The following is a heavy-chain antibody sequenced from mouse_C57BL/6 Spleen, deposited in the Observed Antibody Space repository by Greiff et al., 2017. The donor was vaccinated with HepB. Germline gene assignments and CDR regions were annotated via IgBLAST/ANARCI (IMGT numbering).Heavy chain of an antibody. CDR1: GYTFTSYG. CDR3: ARGDSSGYSYYAMDY. J-gene: IGHJ4*01. V-gene: IGHV1-81*01. CDR2: IYPRSGNT. D-gene: IGHD3-2*02. Sequence: QVQLKQSGAELARPGASVKLSCKASGYTFTSYGISWVKQRTGQGLEWIGEIYPRSGNTYYNEKFKGKATLTADKSSSTAYMELRSLTYEDSAVYFCARGDSSGYSYYAMDYWGQGTSVTVSS.